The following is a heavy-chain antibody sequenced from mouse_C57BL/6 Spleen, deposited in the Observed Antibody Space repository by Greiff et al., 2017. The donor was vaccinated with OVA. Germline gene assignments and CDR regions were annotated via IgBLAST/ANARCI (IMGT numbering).Heavy chain of an antibody. CDR3: TRTLLRNFDV. CDR2: IDPETGGT. CDR1: GYTFTDYE. Sequence: VQGVESGAELVRPGASVTLSCKASGYTFTDYEMHWVKQTPVHGLEWIGAIDPETGGTAYNQKFKGKAILTADKSSSTAYMELRSLTSEDSAGDYCTRTLLRNFDVWGTGTTVTVSS. D-gene: IGHD1-1*01. V-gene: IGHV1-15*01. J-gene: IGHJ1*03.